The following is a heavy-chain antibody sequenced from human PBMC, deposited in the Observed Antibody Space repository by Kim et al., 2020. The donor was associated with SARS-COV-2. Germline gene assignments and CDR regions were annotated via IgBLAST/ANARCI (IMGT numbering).Heavy chain of an antibody. CDR1: GGTFSSYA. Sequence: SVKVSCKASGGTFSSYAISWVRQAPGQGLEWMGGIIPIFGTANYAQKFQGRVTITADESTSTAYMELSSLRSEDTAVYYCARSPPYYYDSSGYSPGAFDIWGQGTMVTVSS. CDR2: IIPIFGTA. V-gene: IGHV1-69*13. D-gene: IGHD3-22*01. CDR3: ARSPPYYYDSSGYSPGAFDI. J-gene: IGHJ3*02.